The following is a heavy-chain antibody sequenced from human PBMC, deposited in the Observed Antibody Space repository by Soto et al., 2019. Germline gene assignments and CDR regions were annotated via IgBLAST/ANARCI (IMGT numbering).Heavy chain of an antibody. V-gene: IGHV3-30*03. D-gene: IGHD1-26*01. J-gene: IGHJ6*02. CDR1: GLTLTNNG. CDR2: ISSDGSRQ. Sequence: PGGSLRLFCVVSGLTLTNNGMQWLRQAPGQGLEWVAVISSDGSRQYYRDSVRARFTISRDNAKNTLLLEMNSLRSKATAVYYCARDRGLAESGRWSHYFYGMDVWGQGTTVTVSS. CDR3: ARDRGLAESGRWSHYFYGMDV.